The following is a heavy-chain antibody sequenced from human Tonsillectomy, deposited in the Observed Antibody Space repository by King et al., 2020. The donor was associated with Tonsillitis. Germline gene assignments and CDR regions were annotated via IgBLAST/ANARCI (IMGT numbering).Heavy chain of an antibody. D-gene: IGHD4-17*01. Sequence: QLQESGPGLVKPSETLSLTCTVSGGSISSSNYYWAWIRQPPGKGLEWIGTIYYSGSTYYNPSLKSRVTISLDTSKNQFSLKLSSVTAADTAVYYCASHLCFAHDIRFYFWGQGPLVTVPS. V-gene: IGHV4-39*07. CDR3: ASHLCFAHDIRFYF. J-gene: IGHJ4*02. CDR1: GGSISSSNYY. CDR2: IYYSGST.